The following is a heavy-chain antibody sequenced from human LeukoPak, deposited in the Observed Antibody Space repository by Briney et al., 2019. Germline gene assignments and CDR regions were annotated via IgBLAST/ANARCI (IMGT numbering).Heavy chain of an antibody. D-gene: IGHD3-3*01. CDR2: IYYSGST. CDR1: GGSISSYY. V-gene: IGHV4-59*01. J-gene: IGHJ4*02. CDR3: ARAPTYYDFWSGYYGFDY. Sequence: PSEALSLICTVSGGSISSYYWSWIRQPPGKGLEWIGYIYYSGSTNYNPSLKCRVTISVDTSKNQFSLKLSSVTAADTAVYYCARAPTYYDFWSGYYGFDYWGQGTLVTVSS.